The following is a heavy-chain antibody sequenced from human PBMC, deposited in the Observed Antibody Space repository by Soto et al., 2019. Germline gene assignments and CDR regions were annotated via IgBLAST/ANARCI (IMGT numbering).Heavy chain of an antibody. V-gene: IGHV3-53*01. CDR2: IYSGGST. D-gene: IGHD6-19*01. Sequence: LRLSYAASGFTVRSNYMSWVRQAPGKGLEWVSVIYSGGSTYYADSVKGRFTISRDNSKNTLYLQMNSLRAEDTAVYYCARASLFIGSGMDYWGQGTLVTVSS. J-gene: IGHJ4*02. CDR1: GFTVRSNY. CDR3: ARASLFIGSGMDY.